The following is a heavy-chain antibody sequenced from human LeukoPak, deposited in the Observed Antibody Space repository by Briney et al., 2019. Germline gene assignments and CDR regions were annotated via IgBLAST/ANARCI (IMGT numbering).Heavy chain of an antibody. CDR3: AKDGPQSGYFAY. CDR1: GFTFSSYG. V-gene: IGHV3-30*02. J-gene: IGHJ4*02. D-gene: IGHD3-22*01. Sequence: GGSLRLSCAASGFTFSSYGMHWVRQAPGKGLEWVAFIRYDGSNKYYADSVKGRFTISRDNSKNTLYLQMNSLRAEDTAVYYCAKDGPQSGYFAYWGQGTLVTVSS. CDR2: IRYDGSNK.